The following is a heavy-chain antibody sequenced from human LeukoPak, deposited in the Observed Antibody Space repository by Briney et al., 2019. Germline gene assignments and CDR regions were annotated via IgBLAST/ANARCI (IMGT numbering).Heavy chain of an antibody. V-gene: IGHV4-4*02. CDR3: AREGGFYRPLDY. D-gene: IGHD6-25*01. J-gene: IGHJ4*02. CDR2: VHLDGRT. Sequence: SETLSLTCGVYGGSVSSTNWWTWIRQPPGKGLEWIGEVHLDGRTNFNPSLKSRLTMSVDLSENHVSLKLTSVTAADTAVYYCAREGGFYRPLDYSGQGTLVTVSS. CDR1: GGSVSSTNW.